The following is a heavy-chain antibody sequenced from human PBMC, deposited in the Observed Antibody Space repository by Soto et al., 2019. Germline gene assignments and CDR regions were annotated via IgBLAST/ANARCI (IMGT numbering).Heavy chain of an antibody. V-gene: IGHV4-59*01. CDR2: IYYSGST. J-gene: IGHJ6*02. D-gene: IGHD3-10*01. CDR3: ALVPLKRITMVRGVKNYYGMDV. Sequence: SETLSLTCTVSGGSISSYYWSWIRQPPGKGLEWIGYIYYSGSTNYNPSLKSRVTISVDTSKNQFSLKLSSVTAADTAVYYCALVPLKRITMVRGVKNYYGMDVWGQGTTVTVSS. CDR1: GGSISSYY.